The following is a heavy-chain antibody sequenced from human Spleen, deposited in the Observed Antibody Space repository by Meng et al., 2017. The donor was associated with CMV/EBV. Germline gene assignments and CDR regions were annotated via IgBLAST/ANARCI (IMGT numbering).Heavy chain of an antibody. J-gene: IGHJ5*02. V-gene: IGHV4-61*01. CDR1: GGSVSSGIYY. Sequence: SETLSLTCSVSGGSVSSGIYYYWSWIRQPPGKGLEWIGYIYYSGSTKYNPSLESRVTISLDASKNQFSLKLNSVTAADTAVYYCARRDNWFDPWGRGTLVTVSS. CDR3: ARRDNWFDP. CDR2: IYYSGST.